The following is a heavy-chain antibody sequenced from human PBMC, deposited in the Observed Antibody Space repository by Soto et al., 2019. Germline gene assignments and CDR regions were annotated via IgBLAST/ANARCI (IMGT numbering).Heavy chain of an antibody. V-gene: IGHV3-30-3*01. CDR2: ISYDGSNK. CDR3: ARGEYYYGSGSREYYFDY. Sequence: QVQLVESGGGVVQPGRSLRLSCAASGFTFSSYAMHWVRQAPGKGLEWVAVISYDGSNKYYADSVKGRFTISRDNSKNTLYLQMNSLRPEDTAVYYCARGEYYYGSGSREYYFDYWGQGTLVTVSS. J-gene: IGHJ4*02. CDR1: GFTFSSYA. D-gene: IGHD3-10*01.